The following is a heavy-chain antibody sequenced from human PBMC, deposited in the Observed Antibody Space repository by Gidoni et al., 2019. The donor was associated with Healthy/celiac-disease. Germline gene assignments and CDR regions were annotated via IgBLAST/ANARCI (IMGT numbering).Heavy chain of an antibody. J-gene: IGHJ2*01. CDR3: AKGCRQFQNYGGNSGWYFDL. CDR2: ISGSGGST. D-gene: IGHD4-17*01. Sequence: EVQLLESGGGLVQPGGSLRLSCAASGFTFSSSAMSWVRQAPGKGLEWVSAISGSGGSTYYADSVKGRFTISRDNSKNTLYLQMNSLRAEDTAVYYCAKGCRQFQNYGGNSGWYFDLWGRGTLVTVSS. CDR1: GFTFSSSA. V-gene: IGHV3-23*01.